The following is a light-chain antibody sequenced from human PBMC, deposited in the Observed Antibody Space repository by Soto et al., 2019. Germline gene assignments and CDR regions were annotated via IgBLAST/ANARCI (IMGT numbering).Light chain of an antibody. CDR2: SHD. CDR1: RSNVRRNS. CDR3: AAWDDSLNAWV. J-gene: IGLJ3*02. Sequence: QSVVTQPLSASQTPGQGVTISCSGTRSNVRRNSVCWYHHVPGTAPKLLIYSHDQRPSGVPDRISGSRSGSSASLAISGLQPEDEGFYYCAAWDDSLNAWVFGGGTKLTVL. V-gene: IGLV1-44*01.